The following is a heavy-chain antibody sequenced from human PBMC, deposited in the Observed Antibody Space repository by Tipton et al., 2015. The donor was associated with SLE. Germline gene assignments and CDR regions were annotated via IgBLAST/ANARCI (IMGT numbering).Heavy chain of an antibody. CDR3: ARGMIVLDY. CDR2: INERGTT. Sequence: TLSLTCSVSDGSISRTTAYWGWIRQSPMKGLEWIGSINERGTTYYNPSLESRVTVSADTSKNQLALKLSSVTAADTAVYYCARGMIVLDYWGQGTLVTVSS. D-gene: IGHD3-22*01. V-gene: IGHV4-39*01. J-gene: IGHJ4*02. CDR1: DGSISRTTAY.